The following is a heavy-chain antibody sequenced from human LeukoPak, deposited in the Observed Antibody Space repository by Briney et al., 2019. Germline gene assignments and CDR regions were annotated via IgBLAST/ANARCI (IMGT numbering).Heavy chain of an antibody. CDR2: ISSSSYI. Sequence: PGGSLRLSCAASGFTFSSYSMNWVRQAPGKGLEWVSSISSSSYIYYADSVKGRFTISRDNAKNSLYLQMNSLRAEDTAVYYCARETGEVFFDYWGQGTLVTVSS. CDR1: GFTFSSYS. D-gene: IGHD7-27*01. J-gene: IGHJ4*02. V-gene: IGHV3-21*01. CDR3: ARETGEVFFDY.